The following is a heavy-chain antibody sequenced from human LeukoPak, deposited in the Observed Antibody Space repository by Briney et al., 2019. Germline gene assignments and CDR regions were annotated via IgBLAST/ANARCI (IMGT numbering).Heavy chain of an antibody. J-gene: IGHJ4*02. Sequence: SETLSLTCAVYGGSFSGYYWSWIRQPPGKGLEWIGEINHSGSTNYNPSLKSRVTISVDTSKNQFSLKLSSVTAADTAVYYCARHRYGWYLIDYWGQGTLVTVSS. D-gene: IGHD6-19*01. CDR2: INHSGST. CDR3: ARHRYGWYLIDY. CDR1: GGSFSGYY. V-gene: IGHV4-34*01.